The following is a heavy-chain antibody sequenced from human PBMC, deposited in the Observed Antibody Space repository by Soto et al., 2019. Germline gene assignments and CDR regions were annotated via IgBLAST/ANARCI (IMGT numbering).Heavy chain of an antibody. V-gene: IGHV4-4*07. CDR3: ARGQRFSDWFDP. CDR2: VYSSGGT. CDR1: GGSMSSYY. J-gene: IGHJ5*02. Sequence: SETLSLTCTVSGGSMSSYYWTWIRQPAGKGLEWIGRVYSSGGTHYSPSLKSRVTISLDTSKNQFSLRLLSVTDADTAVYYCARGQRFSDWFDPWGQGTLVTVSS. D-gene: IGHD3-3*01.